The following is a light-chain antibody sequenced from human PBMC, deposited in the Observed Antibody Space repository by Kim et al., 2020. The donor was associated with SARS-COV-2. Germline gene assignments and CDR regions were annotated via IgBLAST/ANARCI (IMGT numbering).Light chain of an antibody. Sequence: QKVTISLSGSSSNIGNNYVSWYQQLPGTAPKLLIYDNDKRPSGIPDRFSGSKSGTSATLGITGLQTGDEADYHCGTWDSSLSAVVFGGGTQLTVL. J-gene: IGLJ2*01. V-gene: IGLV1-51*01. CDR1: SSNIGNNY. CDR3: GTWDSSLSAVV. CDR2: DND.